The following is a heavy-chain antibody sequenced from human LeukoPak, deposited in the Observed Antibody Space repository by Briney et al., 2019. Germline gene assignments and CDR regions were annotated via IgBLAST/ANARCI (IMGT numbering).Heavy chain of an antibody. V-gene: IGHV3-15*01. CDR1: GFTFSSYG. J-gene: IGHJ4*02. CDR2: IKSKTDGGTT. Sequence: GGSLRLTCAASGFTFSSYGMSWVCQAPGKGLEWVCRIKSKTDGGTTDDAAHVKGRFTISRDDSKNTLYLQINSLKTEDTAVDYCIQWYHRLAPLPYWGQGTLVTVSS. D-gene: IGHD1-14*01. CDR3: IQWYHRLAPLPY.